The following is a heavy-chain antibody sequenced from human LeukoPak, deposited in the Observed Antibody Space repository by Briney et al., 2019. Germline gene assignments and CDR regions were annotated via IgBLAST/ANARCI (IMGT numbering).Heavy chain of an antibody. J-gene: IGHJ2*01. CDR3: ARQGGGFWYFDL. V-gene: IGHV4-59*08. CDR2: IYYSGST. CDR1: GGPISSYY. Sequence: PSETLSLTCTVSGGPISSYYWSWLRQPPGKGLEWIGYIYYSGSTNYNPSLKSRVTISVDTSKNQFSLKLSSVTAAGTAVYYCARQGGGFWYFDLWGRGTLVTVSS. D-gene: IGHD6-25*01.